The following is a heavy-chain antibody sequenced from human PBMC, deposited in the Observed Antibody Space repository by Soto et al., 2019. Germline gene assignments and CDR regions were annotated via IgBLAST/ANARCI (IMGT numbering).Heavy chain of an antibody. CDR3: AADWSNRPFDF. CDR2: IVGGSGST. J-gene: IGHJ4*02. D-gene: IGHD3-3*01. CDR1: GFTLTSAD. V-gene: IGHV1-58*01. Sequence: QMQLVQSGPEVKKPGTSVKVSCKASGFTLTSADVQWVRQTRGQRLEWIGWIVGGSGSTNYAQQFQGRLAITRDMSTSTVYMELSSLRSEDTAGYYCAADWSNRPFDFWGQGTLVTVSS.